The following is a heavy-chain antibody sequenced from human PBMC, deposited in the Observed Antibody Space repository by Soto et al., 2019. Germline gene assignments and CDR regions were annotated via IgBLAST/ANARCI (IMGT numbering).Heavy chain of an antibody. J-gene: IGHJ4*02. Sequence: QVQLQESGPGLVKPSGTLSLTCAVSGGSISSSNWWSWVRQPPGKGLEWMGEIYHSGSTNYNPSLKSRVTISVDKSKHQFSLKLSSVTAADTAVYYCAAAAPSIAAPNDGTFDYWGQGTLVTVSS. CDR2: IYHSGST. CDR3: AAAAPSIAAPNDGTFDY. D-gene: IGHD6-6*01. V-gene: IGHV4-4*02. CDR1: GGSISSSNW.